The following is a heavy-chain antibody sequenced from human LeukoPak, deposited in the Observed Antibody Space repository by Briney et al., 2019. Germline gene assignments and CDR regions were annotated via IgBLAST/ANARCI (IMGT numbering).Heavy chain of an antibody. CDR3: AGGEAFCDY. J-gene: IGHJ4*02. V-gene: IGHV3-53*01. CDR1: GFSVTNNY. Sequence: GGSLRLSCAVSGFSVTNNYMSRVRQAPGKGLEWVSVFYVGGATYYADSVKGRFTIFRDNSENTLYLQMKSLRAEDTAVYYCAGGEAFCDYWGQGALVTVSS. CDR2: FYVGGAT.